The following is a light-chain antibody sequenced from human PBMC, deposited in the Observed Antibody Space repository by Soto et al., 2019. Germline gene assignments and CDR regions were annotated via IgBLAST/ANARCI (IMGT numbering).Light chain of an antibody. CDR2: DAF. J-gene: IGKJ4*01. CDR1: QFIPIH. V-gene: IGKV3-11*01. Sequence: EIVLTQSPPTLSLSPGERATLSCRASQFIPIHLAWYQQKPGQPPRLLIYDAFNRAAGIPARFSGSGSGTDFTLTISSLEPEDFAVYYCHQRSNWPPLTFGGGTKVDIK. CDR3: HQRSNWPPLT.